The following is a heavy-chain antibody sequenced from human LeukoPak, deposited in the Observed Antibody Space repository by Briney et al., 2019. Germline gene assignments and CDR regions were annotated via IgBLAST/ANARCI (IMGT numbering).Heavy chain of an antibody. CDR1: GFTFSSYS. CDR2: ISSSSSYI. Sequence: GGSLRLSCAASGFTFSSYSMTWVRQAPGKGLEWVSSISSSSSYIYYADSVKGRFTISRDNAKNSLYLQMNSLRADDTAVYYCARYRSSPNFDYWGQGTLVTVSS. J-gene: IGHJ4*02. V-gene: IGHV3-21*01. CDR3: ARYRSSPNFDY. D-gene: IGHD6-13*01.